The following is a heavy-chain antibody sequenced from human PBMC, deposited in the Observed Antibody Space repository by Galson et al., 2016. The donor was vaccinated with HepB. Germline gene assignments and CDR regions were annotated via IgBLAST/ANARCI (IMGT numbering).Heavy chain of an antibody. V-gene: IGHV3-53*01. J-gene: IGHJ4*02. D-gene: IGHD2/OR15-2a*01. CDR3: AKANGVDSYHFND. Sequence: SLRLSCAASGFRVSGNYMNWVRQAPGKGLEWVSIIYSGGRTYYADSSKGRCTISSDNSKNTVYLQMDRLRAEDTAVYYCAKANGVDSYHFNDWGQGTLVIVSS. CDR2: IYSGGRT. CDR1: GFRVSGNY.